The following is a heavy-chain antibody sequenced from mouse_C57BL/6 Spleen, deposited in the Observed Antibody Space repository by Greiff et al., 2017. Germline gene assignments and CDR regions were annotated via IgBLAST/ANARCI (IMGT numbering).Heavy chain of an antibody. CDR3: ARQLVHYFDY. V-gene: IGHV3-6*01. CDR1: GYSITSGYY. CDR2: ISYDGSN. D-gene: IGHD4-1*02. Sequence: ESGPGLVKPSQSLSLTCSVTGYSITSGYYWNWIRQFPGNKLEWMGYISYDGSNNYNPSLKNRISITRDTSKNQFFLKLNSVTTEDTATYYCARQLVHYFDYWGQGTTLTVSS. J-gene: IGHJ2*01.